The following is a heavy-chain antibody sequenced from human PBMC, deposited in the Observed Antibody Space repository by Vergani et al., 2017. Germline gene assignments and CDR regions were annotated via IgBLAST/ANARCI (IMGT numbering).Heavy chain of an antibody. J-gene: IGHJ6*02. CDR3: ARDWADYGSGSFNYYYYGMDV. V-gene: IGHV1-69*18. CDR1: GGTFSSYA. CDR2: IIPIFGTA. D-gene: IGHD3-10*01. Sequence: QVQLVQSGAEVKKPGSSVKVSCKASGGTFSSYAISWVRQAPGQGLEWMGRIIPIFGTANYAQKFQGRVTITADESTSTAYTELSSLRSEDTAVYYCARDWADYGSGSFNYYYYGMDVWGQGTTVTVSS.